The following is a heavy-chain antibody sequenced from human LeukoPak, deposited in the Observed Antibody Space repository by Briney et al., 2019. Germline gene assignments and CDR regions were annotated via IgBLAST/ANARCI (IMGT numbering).Heavy chain of an antibody. V-gene: IGHV1-18*01. J-gene: IGHJ5*02. D-gene: IGHD6-19*01. Sequence: ASVKVSCKASGYTVTTFDISWVRQAPGQGLEWMGWISTYNGNTNYAQNLQGRVTMTTDTSTSTAYMELRSLTSDDTAVYYCARARSGAVARNYNWFDPWGQGTLVTVSS. CDR2: ISTYNGNT. CDR3: ARARSGAVARNYNWFDP. CDR1: GYTVTTFD.